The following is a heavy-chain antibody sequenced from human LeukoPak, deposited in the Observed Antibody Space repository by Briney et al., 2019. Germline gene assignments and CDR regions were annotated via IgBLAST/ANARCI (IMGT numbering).Heavy chain of an antibody. Sequence: GGSLRLSCADPGFIFSTYVMIWVRQAPGKGVEWVSLIGGSGDYTYYADCVKGRFTISRDNSKDTLYLQMNSLRPEDTAVYYCARDWYDYWGQGTLVTVSS. CDR3: ARDWYDY. J-gene: IGHJ4*02. D-gene: IGHD6-13*01. CDR2: IGGSGDYT. CDR1: GFIFSTYV. V-gene: IGHV3-23*01.